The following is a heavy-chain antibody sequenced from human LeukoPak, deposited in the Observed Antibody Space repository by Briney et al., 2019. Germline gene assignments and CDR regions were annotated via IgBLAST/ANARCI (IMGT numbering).Heavy chain of an antibody. Sequence: SETLSLTCTVSGDSTSSGGYYWSWIRQPPGKGLEWIGYIYHSGSTYYNPSLKSRVTISVDRSKNQFSLKLSSVTAADTAVYYCARDASYYYYMDVWGKGTTVTVSS. CDR3: ARDASYYYYMDV. V-gene: IGHV4-30-2*01. CDR1: GDSTSSGGYY. CDR2: IYHSGST. J-gene: IGHJ6*03.